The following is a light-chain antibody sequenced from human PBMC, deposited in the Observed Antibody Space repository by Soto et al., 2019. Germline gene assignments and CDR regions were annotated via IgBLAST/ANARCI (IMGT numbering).Light chain of an antibody. CDR2: DVS. J-gene: IGLJ1*01. CDR3: CSYAGSYTFYV. CDR1: SSDVGGYNY. V-gene: IGLV2-11*01. Sequence: QSALTQPRSVSGSPGQSVTISCTGTSSDVGGYNYVSWYQQHPGKAPKLMIYDVSKRPSGVPDRFSGSKSGNTASLTISGIQAEDEADYYCCSYAGSYTFYVFGTGTKV.